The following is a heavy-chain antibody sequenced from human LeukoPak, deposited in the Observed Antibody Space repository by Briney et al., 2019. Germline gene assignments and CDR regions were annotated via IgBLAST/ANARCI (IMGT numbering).Heavy chain of an antibody. CDR2: IWYDGSNK. Sequence: SLRLSCAASGFTFSSYGMHWVRQAPGKGLEWVAVIWYDGSNKYYADSVKGRFTNSRDNSKNRMYLQMNSLRAEDTAVYYCARDPSGSYLFDYWGQGTLVTV. CDR3: ARDPSGSYLFDY. J-gene: IGHJ4*02. V-gene: IGHV3-33*01. D-gene: IGHD1-26*01. CDR1: GFTFSSYG.